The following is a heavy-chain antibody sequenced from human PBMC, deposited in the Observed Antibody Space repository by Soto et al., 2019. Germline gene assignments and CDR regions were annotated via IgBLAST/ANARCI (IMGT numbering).Heavy chain of an antibody. CDR2: IYYSGST. J-gene: IGHJ5*02. CDR1: GGSISSYY. CDR3: ARDRGINWFDP. V-gene: IGHV4-59*01. Sequence: SETLSLTCTVSGGSISSYYWSWIRQPPGKGLEWIGYIYYSGSTNYNPSLKNRVTISVDTSKNQFSLKLSSATAADTAVYYCARDRGINWFDPWGQGTLVTVSS. D-gene: IGHD3-10*01.